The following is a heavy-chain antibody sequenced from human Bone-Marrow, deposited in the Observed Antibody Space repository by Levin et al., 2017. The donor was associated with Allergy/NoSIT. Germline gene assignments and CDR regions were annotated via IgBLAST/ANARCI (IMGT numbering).Heavy chain of an antibody. CDR3: SGGRYCSGSTCPD. V-gene: IGHV3-66*01. CDR2: IYSGGST. Sequence: GGSLRLSCAASGFTVSNNYMTWVRQAPGKGLEWVSLIYSGGSTYYVDSVKGRFTISRDSSKNTVFLQMNSLRVEDTAVYYCSGGRYCSGSTCPDWCQGTLVTVSS. J-gene: IGHJ4*02. D-gene: IGHD2-15*01. CDR1: GFTVSNNY.